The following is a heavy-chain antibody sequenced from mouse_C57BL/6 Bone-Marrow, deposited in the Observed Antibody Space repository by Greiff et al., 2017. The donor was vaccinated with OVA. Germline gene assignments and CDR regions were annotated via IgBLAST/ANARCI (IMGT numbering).Heavy chain of an antibody. V-gene: IGHV1-9*01. J-gene: IGHJ4*01. D-gene: IGHD2-14*01. CDR2: ILPGSGST. Sequence: QVQLQQSGAELMKPGASVKLSCKATGYTFTGYWMEWVKQRPGHGLEWIGEILPGSGSTNYNEKFKGKATFTADTSSNTAYMQLSSLTTEDSADYSFAKFREEYDDAMDYWGQGTSVTVSS. CDR3: AKFREEYDDAMDY. CDR1: GYTFTGYW.